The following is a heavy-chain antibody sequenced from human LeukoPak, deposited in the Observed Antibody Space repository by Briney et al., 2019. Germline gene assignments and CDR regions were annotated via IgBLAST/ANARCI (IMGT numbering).Heavy chain of an antibody. CDR2: ITPILGIA. V-gene: IGHV1-69*04. CDR3: AREEEDGDHPGY. J-gene: IGHJ4*02. D-gene: IGHD4-17*01. CDR1: GSTLSSYA. Sequence: SVKVSCKASGSTLSSYASSWVRQAPGQGLEWMGRITPILGIANYAQKFQGTVTITADKSTSTAYMELSRMRSEETAVYYCAREEEDGDHPGYWGQGTLVTVSS.